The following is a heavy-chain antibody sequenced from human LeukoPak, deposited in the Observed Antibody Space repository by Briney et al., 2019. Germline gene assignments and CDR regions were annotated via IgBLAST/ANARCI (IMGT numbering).Heavy chain of an antibody. CDR3: ARDVSPGIAVAVVLDP. J-gene: IGHJ5*02. CDR2: INPNSGGT. V-gene: IGHV1-2*02. CDR1: GYTFTGYY. Sequence: GASVKVSCKASGYTFTGYYMHWVRQAPGQGLEWMGWINPNSGGTNYAQKFQGRVIMTRDTSISTAYMELSRLRSDDTAVYYCARDVSPGIAVAVVLDPWGQGTLVTVSS. D-gene: IGHD6-19*01.